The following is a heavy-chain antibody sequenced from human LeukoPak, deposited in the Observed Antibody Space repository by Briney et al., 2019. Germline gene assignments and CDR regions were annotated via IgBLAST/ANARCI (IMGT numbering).Heavy chain of an antibody. CDR1: GFTFSSYW. J-gene: IGHJ6*03. V-gene: IGHV3-7*01. CDR3: ARDQAAAGSYYYYYYMDV. Sequence: GGSLRLSCAASGFTFSSYWMSWVRQAPGKGLEWVANIKQDGSEKYYVDSVKGRFNISRENAKNSLYLQMNSLRAEDTAVYYCARDQAAAGSYYYYYYMDVWGKGTTVTVSS. CDR2: IKQDGSEK. D-gene: IGHD6-13*01.